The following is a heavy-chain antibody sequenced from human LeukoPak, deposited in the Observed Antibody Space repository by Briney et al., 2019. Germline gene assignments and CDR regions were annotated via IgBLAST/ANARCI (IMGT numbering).Heavy chain of an antibody. CDR2: IYGSGVGI. V-gene: IGHV3-23*01. CDR3: AKRGNSWIQLWNALYYYMYV. Sequence: GGSLRLSCVASGFTFKHYVMNWVRQAPGQGLEWLATIYGSGVGIYYADSVKGRFTISRDNSNNTLYLQMNSLRADDPAVYYCAKRGNSWIQLWNALYYYMYVWGKGATVSASS. CDR1: GFTFKHYV. J-gene: IGHJ6*03. D-gene: IGHD5-18*01.